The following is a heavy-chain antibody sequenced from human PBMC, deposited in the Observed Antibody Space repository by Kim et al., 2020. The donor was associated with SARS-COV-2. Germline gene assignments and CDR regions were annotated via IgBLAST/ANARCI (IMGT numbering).Heavy chain of an antibody. CDR1: GYSFTTYG. Sequence: ASVKVTCKTTGYSFTTYGVSWVRQAPGQGLEWMGWIRAYNGHKIYAKKFQGRVTMTMDPDTDTVYMEIWSLRSEDTAVYYCVRLQGCGGDCDGVDVWGQG. CDR3: VRLQGCGGDCDGVDV. J-gene: IGHJ3*01. CDR2: IRAYNGHK. D-gene: IGHD2-21*01. V-gene: IGHV1-18*01.